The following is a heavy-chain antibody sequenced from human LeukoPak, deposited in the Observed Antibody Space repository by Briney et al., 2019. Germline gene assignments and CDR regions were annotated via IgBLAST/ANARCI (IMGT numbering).Heavy chain of an antibody. D-gene: IGHD3-3*01. CDR1: GGTFSSYA. CDR2: IIPIFGTA. J-gene: IGHJ4*02. Sequence: VASVKVSCKASGGTFSSYAISWVRQAPGQGLEWMGGIIPIFGTANYAQKFQGRVTITADESTSTAYMELSSLRSEDTAVYYCAREGSSIFGVVNLWPTGDYWGQGTLVTVSS. CDR3: AREGSSIFGVVNLWPTGDY. V-gene: IGHV1-69*01.